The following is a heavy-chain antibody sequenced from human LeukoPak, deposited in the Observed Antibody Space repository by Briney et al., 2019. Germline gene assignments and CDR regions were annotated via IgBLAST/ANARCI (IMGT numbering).Heavy chain of an antibody. CDR3: ARVRRDIVVVPAGLYGTDV. Sequence: GGSLRLSCAASGFTFSSYAMHWVRQAPGKGLEWVAVISYAGSNKYYADSVKGRFTISRDNSKNTLYLQMNSLRAEDTAVYYCARVRRDIVVVPAGLYGTDVWGQGTTVTVSS. CDR1: GFTFSSYA. D-gene: IGHD2-2*01. V-gene: IGHV3-30-3*01. J-gene: IGHJ6*02. CDR2: ISYAGSNK.